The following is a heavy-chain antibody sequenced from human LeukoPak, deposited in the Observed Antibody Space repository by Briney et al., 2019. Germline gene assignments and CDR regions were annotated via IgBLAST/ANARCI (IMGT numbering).Heavy chain of an antibody. CDR2: IIPILGIA. Sequence: GASVKVSCKASGGTYSSYAISWVRQAPGQGLEWMGRIIPILGIANYAQKFQGRVTITADKSTSTAYMELSSLRSEDTAVYYCARDQGITMVRGGFDPWGQGTLVTVSP. CDR1: GGTYSSYA. V-gene: IGHV1-69*04. D-gene: IGHD3-10*01. CDR3: ARDQGITMVRGGFDP. J-gene: IGHJ5*02.